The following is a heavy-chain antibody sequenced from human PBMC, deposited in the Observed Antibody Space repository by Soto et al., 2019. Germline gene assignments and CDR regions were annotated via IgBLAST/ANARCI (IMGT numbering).Heavy chain of an antibody. V-gene: IGHV3-7*05. CDR2: INQDGSET. CDR3: ARPDSGSYLGWFDP. D-gene: IGHD1-26*01. J-gene: IGHJ5*02. CDR1: GFTFSRYW. Sequence: EVQLVESGGGLVQPGGSLRLSCAASGFTFSRYWMSWVRQAPGKGLEWVVNINQDGSETYYVDSVKGRFTISRDNAKNALYLQMNSLRAEDTAVYYCARPDSGSYLGWFDPWGQGTLVTVSS.